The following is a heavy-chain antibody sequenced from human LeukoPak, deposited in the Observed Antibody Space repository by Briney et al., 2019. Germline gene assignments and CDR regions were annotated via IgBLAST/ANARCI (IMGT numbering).Heavy chain of an antibody. CDR3: ARDYRTQYYYYGMDV. V-gene: IGHV4-59*13. D-gene: IGHD4-11*01. CDR2: ISYTGST. CDR1: GGSISNYY. Sequence: SETLSLTCTVSGGSISNYYWNLIRQPPGKGLEWLGSISYTGSTNYNPSLKSRVTISVDTSKSQLSLKLSTLTAADTAVYYCARDYRTQYYYYGMDVWGQGTTVTVSS. J-gene: IGHJ6*02.